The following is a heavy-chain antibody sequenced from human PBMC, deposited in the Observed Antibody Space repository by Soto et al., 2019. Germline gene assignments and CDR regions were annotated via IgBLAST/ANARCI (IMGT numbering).Heavy chain of an antibody. V-gene: IGHV4-39*01. CDR1: GVSISSHGYF. J-gene: IGHJ5*02. CDR2: LSYSGST. Sequence: QLQLQESGPGLVQPSETLSLTCTVSGVSISSHGYFWGWIRQPPGKGLEWIGMLSYSGSTYYSPSLKSRVTISADTSKNQLSLMLSSVTAADTAVFHCMNYNSGWKSWCQGTVVTVSS. D-gene: IGHD3-22*01. CDR3: MNYNSGWKS.